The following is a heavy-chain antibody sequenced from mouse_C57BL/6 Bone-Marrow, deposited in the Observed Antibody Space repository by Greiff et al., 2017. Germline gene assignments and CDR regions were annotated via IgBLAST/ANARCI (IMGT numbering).Heavy chain of an antibody. CDR3: ASPDYYGISHYFDY. V-gene: IGHV1-77*01. J-gene: IGHJ2*01. Sequence: QVQLQQSGAELVKPGASVKISCKASGYTFTDYYINWVKQRPGQGLEWIGKIGPGSGNTYYNEKLTGKATLTADTSATTAYMQLSSLTSEDSAVYFGASPDYYGISHYFDYWGQGTTLTVSS. CDR1: GYTFTDYY. CDR2: IGPGSGNT. D-gene: IGHD1-1*01.